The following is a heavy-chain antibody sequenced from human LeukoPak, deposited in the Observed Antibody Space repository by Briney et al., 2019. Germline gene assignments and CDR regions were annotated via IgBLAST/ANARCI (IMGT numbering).Heavy chain of an antibody. J-gene: IGHJ4*02. CDR2: IFPGDSDT. CDR1: GYSFTSYW. D-gene: IGHD6-19*01. Sequence: GEDLKISCKGSGYSFTSYWIGWVRRLPGKSLEGMGVIFPGDSDTRYSPSFQGQVTISADKSISTAYLQWSSLKASDTAMYYCATLAVAGTPSHFDYWGQGTLVTVSS. V-gene: IGHV5-51*01. CDR3: ATLAVAGTPSHFDY.